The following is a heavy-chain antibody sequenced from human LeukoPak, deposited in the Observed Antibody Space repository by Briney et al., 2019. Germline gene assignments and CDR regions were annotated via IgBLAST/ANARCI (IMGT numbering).Heavy chain of an antibody. CDR1: GGSISSYY. Sequence: SETLSLTCTVSGGSISSYYWSWIRQPPGKGLEWIGYTHYSGSTKYNPSLKSRPTISVDTSKNQFSLKLSSVTAADTAVYYCARGYYYMDVWGKGTTVTVSS. CDR2: THYSGST. V-gene: IGHV4-59*12. J-gene: IGHJ6*03. CDR3: ARGYYYMDV.